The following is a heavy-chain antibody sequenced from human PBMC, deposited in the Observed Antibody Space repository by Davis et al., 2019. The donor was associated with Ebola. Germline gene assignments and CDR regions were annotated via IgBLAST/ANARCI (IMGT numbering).Heavy chain of an antibody. CDR2: IYYTGST. J-gene: IGHJ4*02. CDR3: ARAGVGATFFDS. V-gene: IGHV4-61*01. D-gene: IGHD1-26*01. Sequence: SETLSLTCIVSGGSVSSGSYYWSWIRQPPGKGLEWIGYIYYTGSTNYNPSPKSRVTILVDTSKNQFSLKVSSVTAADTAVYYCARAGVGATFFDSWGQGTLVTVSS. CDR1: GGSVSSGSYY.